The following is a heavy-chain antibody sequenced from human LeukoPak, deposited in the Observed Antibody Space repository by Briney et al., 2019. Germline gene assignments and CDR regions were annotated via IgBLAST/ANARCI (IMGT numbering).Heavy chain of an antibody. CDR2: ISSSSSTI. V-gene: IGHV3-48*01. Sequence: GGSLRLSCAASGFTFSSYSMNWVRQAPGKGLEWVSYISSSSSTIYYADSVKGRFTISRDNSKNTLYLQMNSLRAEDTAVYYCARPALRYFDRSTNFDYWGQGTLVTVSS. CDR1: GFTFSSYS. D-gene: IGHD3-9*01. CDR3: ARPALRYFDRSTNFDY. J-gene: IGHJ4*02.